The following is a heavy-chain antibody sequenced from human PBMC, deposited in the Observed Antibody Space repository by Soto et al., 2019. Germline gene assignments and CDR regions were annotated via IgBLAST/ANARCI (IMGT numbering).Heavy chain of an antibody. CDR2: IYYSGST. J-gene: IGHJ3*02. V-gene: IGHV4-31*03. CDR3: ARFGGVVTAIDAFDI. Sequence: KPSETLSLTCTVSGGSISSGGYYWSWIRQHPGKGLEWIGYIYYSGSTYYNPSLESRVTISVDTSKNQFSLKLSSVTAADTAVYYCARFGGVVTAIDAFDIWGQGTMVTVSS. D-gene: IGHD2-21*02. CDR1: GGSISSGGYY.